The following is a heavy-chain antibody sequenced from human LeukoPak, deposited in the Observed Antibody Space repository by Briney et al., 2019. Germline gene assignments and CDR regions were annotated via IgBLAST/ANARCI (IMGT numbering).Heavy chain of an antibody. V-gene: IGHV3-23*01. CDR2: ISGSGDTT. Sequence: PGGSLRLSCAASGFTFSSFAMSWVRQAPGKGLEWVSDISGSGDTTYYADSVKGRFTISRDNSKNTLYLQMSSLRAEDTAVYYCVKARGYGSGRDYFDYWGQGTLVTVSS. J-gene: IGHJ4*02. CDR3: VKARGYGSGRDYFDY. D-gene: IGHD3-10*01. CDR1: GFTFSSFA.